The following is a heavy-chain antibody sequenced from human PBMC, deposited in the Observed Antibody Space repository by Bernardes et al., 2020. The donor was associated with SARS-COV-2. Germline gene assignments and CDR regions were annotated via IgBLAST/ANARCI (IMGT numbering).Heavy chain of an antibody. J-gene: IGHJ3*02. CDR3: ARGETITIFGVVIISAFDI. CDR2: IYYSGST. Sequence: SETLSLTCTVSGGSISSGGYYWSWIRQPPGKGLEWIGYIYYSGSTYYNPSLKSRVTISVDTSKNQFSLKLSSVTAADTAVYYCARGETITIFGVVIISAFDIWGQGTMVTVSS. CDR1: GGSISSGGYY. V-gene: IGHV4-31*03. D-gene: IGHD3-3*01.